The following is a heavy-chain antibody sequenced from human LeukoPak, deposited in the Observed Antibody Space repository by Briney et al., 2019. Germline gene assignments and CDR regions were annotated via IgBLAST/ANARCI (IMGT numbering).Heavy chain of an antibody. CDR2: IYTSGST. CDR3: ASYDSSGKGVDY. D-gene: IGHD3-22*01. Sequence: SETLSLTCTVSGGSISSYYWSWIRQPAGKGLEWIGRIYTSGSTNYNPSLKSRVTMLVDTSKNQFSLKLSSVTAADTAVYYCASYDSSGKGVDYWGQGTLVTVSS. J-gene: IGHJ4*02. CDR1: GGSISSYY. V-gene: IGHV4-4*07.